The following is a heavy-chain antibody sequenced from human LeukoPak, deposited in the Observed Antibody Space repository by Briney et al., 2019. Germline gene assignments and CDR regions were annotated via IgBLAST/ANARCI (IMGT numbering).Heavy chain of an antibody. D-gene: IGHD3-10*01. CDR1: GFTVSSNY. CDR2: IYSGGST. V-gene: IGHV3-53*01. CDR3: ARAKPKNMVRGLIMRRESRYYFDY. J-gene: IGHJ4*02. Sequence: GGSLRLSCAASGFTVSSNYMSWVRQAPGKGLEWVSVIYSGGSTYYADSVKGRFTISRDNSKSTLYIQMNSLRAEDTAVYYCARAKPKNMVRGLIMRRESRYYFDYWGQGALVTVSS.